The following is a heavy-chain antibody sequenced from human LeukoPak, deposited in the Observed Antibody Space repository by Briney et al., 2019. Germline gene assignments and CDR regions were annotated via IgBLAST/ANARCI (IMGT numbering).Heavy chain of an antibody. CDR2: INGSGGST. Sequence: GGSLRLSCAASGFTFSSYAMSWVRQAPGKGLEWVSAINGSGGSTYYADSVKGRFTISRDNSKNTLYLQMNSLRAEDTAVYYCAKVQGWNYENWFDPWGHGTLVTVSS. CDR1: GFTFSSYA. D-gene: IGHD1-7*01. V-gene: IGHV3-23*01. CDR3: AKVQGWNYENWFDP. J-gene: IGHJ5*02.